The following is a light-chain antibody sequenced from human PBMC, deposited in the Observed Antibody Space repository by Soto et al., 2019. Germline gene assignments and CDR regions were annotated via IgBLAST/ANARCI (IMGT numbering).Light chain of an antibody. CDR3: QQYGSSLLFT. CDR2: GAS. Sequence: EIVLTQSPGTLSLSPGERATLSCRASQSVSSSYLAWYQQKPGQAPRHLISGASSRATGIPDRFSGSGSGTDFTLTISRLEPEDFGVYYCQQYGSSLLFTFGPGTKVDIK. V-gene: IGKV3-20*01. CDR1: QSVSSSY. J-gene: IGKJ3*01.